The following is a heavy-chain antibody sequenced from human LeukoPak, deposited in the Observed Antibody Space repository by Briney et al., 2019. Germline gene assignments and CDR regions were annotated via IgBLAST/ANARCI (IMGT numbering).Heavy chain of an antibody. D-gene: IGHD4/OR15-4a*01. CDR2: ISAYNGNT. CDR3: AREGTLGGRPADYEYYYYYGMDV. J-gene: IGHJ6*02. V-gene: IGHV1-18*01. CDR1: GYTFTSYG. Sequence: ASVKVSCKASGYTFTSYGISWVRQAPGQGLEWMGWISAYNGNTNYAQKLQGRVTMTTDTSTSTAYMELRSLRSGDTAVYYCAREGTLGGRPADYEYYYYYGMDVWGQGTTVTVSS.